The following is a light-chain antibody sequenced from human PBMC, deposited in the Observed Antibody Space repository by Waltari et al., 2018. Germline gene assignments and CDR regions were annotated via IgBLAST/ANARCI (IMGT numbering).Light chain of an antibody. CDR1: QSVSRT. Sequence: EIVLTQSPGTLSLSPGERATLSCRASQSVSRTLAWYQQKPGQAPRLLSYDASSRATGIPDRFRGSGSGTDFSLTISRLEPEDFAVYYCQKYGSLPATFGQGTKVEIK. V-gene: IGKV3-20*01. CDR2: DAS. CDR3: QKYGSLPAT. J-gene: IGKJ1*01.